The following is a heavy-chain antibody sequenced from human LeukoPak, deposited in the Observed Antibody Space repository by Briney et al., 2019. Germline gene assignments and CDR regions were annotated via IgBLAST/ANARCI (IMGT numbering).Heavy chain of an antibody. Sequence: GGSLRLSCTASGFTFGDYAMSWFRQAPGKGLEWVGFIRSKAYGGTTEYAASVKGRFTISRDDSKSIAYLQMNSLKTEDTAVYYCTTLDCSSTSCYSPYGMDAWGQGTTVTVSS. D-gene: IGHD2-2*02. CDR1: GFTFGDYA. CDR2: IRSKAYGGTT. J-gene: IGHJ6*02. CDR3: TTLDCSSTSCYSPYGMDA. V-gene: IGHV3-49*03.